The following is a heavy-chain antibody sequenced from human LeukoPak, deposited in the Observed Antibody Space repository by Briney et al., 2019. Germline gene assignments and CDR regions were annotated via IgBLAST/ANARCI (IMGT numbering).Heavy chain of an antibody. Sequence: GGSLRLSCAAAGFTFENYAMHWVRHAPGKGLEWVSVVSGDGGTRYYADSVKGRFTVSRDNSKKSLYLGMKSLNSADTALYFCARDNLHGSRNYRIFFYHYGLDVWGQGTTVTVSS. CDR1: GFTFENYA. CDR2: VSGDGGTR. V-gene: IGHV3-43*02. CDR3: ARDNLHGSRNYRIFFYHYGLDV. D-gene: IGHD3-10*01. J-gene: IGHJ6*02.